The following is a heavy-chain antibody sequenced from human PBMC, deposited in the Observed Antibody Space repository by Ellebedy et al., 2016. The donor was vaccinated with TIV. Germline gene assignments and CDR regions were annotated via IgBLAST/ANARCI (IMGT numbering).Heavy chain of an antibody. Sequence: GGSLRLXCAASGFTFSSYAMHWVRQAPGKGLEWVAVISYDGSNKYYADSVKGRFTISRDNSKNTLYLQMNSLRAEDTAVYYCARSDWFDPWGQGSLVTVSS. V-gene: IGHV3-30*04. CDR3: ARSDWFDP. CDR1: GFTFSSYA. J-gene: IGHJ5*02. CDR2: ISYDGSNK.